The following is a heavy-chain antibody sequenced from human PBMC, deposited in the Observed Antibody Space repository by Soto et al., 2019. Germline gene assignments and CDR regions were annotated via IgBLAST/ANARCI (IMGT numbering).Heavy chain of an antibody. CDR2: ISWNSGSR. Sequence: HPGGSLRLSCAASGFTFDDYAMHWVRQAPGKGLEWVSGISWNSGSRGYADSVKGRFTIPRDNAKNSLYLQMNSMRAEDTALYYCGTDKRSERYYYYGMEVWGQGTTVTVSS. D-gene: IGHD3-3*01. J-gene: IGHJ6*02. CDR1: GFTFDDYA. V-gene: IGHV3-9*01. CDR3: GTDKRSERYYYYGMEV.